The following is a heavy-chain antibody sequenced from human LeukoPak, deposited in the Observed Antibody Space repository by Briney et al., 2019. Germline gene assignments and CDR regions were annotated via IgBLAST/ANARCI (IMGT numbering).Heavy chain of an antibody. V-gene: IGHV1-2*02. CDR1: GYTFTGYY. D-gene: IGHD4-17*01. CDR2: INPNSGGT. J-gene: IGHJ5*02. CDR3: ARDSAGWTTLTSNWFDP. Sequence: GASVKVSCKASGYTFTGYYMHWVRQAPGQGLEWMGWINPNSGGTNYAQKFQGRVTMTRDTSISTAYMELSRLRSDDTAVYYCARDSAGWTTLTSNWFDPWGQGTLVTVSS.